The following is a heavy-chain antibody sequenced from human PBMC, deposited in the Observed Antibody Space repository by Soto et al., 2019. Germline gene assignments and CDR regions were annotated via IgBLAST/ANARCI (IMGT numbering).Heavy chain of an antibody. V-gene: IGHV5-10-1*01. CDR1: GYSFAGYW. Sequence: GESLKISCKGSGYSFAGYWITWVRQKPGKGVEWMGRIDPSDSQTYYSPSFRGHVTISVTKSITTVFLQWSSLRASDTAMYYCARQIYDSDTGPNFQYYFDSWGQGTPVTVSS. J-gene: IGHJ4*02. CDR3: ARQIYDSDTGPNFQYYFDS. CDR2: IDPSDSQT. D-gene: IGHD3-22*01.